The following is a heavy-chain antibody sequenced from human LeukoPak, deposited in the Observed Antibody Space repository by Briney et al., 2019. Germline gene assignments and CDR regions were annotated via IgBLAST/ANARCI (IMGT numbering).Heavy chain of an antibody. J-gene: IGHJ3*02. D-gene: IGHD3-3*01. V-gene: IGHV1-2*02. Sequence: ASVKVSCKASGYTFTGYYMHWVRQAPGQGLEWMGWINPNSGGTNYAQKFQGRVTMTRDTSISTAYMGLSRLRSDDTAVYYCARGGRYYDFWSGYLSYAFDIWGQGTMVTVSS. CDR3: ARGGRYYDFWSGYLSYAFDI. CDR2: INPNSGGT. CDR1: GYTFTGYY.